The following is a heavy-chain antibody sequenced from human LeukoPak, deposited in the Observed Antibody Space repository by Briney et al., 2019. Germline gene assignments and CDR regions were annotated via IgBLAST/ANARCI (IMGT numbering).Heavy chain of an antibody. Sequence: SQTLSLTCAISGDSVSSNSAAWNWIRQSPSRGLEWLGRTYYRSKWYNDYAVSVKSRITINPDTSKNQFSLQLNSVTPEDTAVYYCARVSGSSFRCSSSDFDYWGQGTLVTVSS. D-gene: IGHD6-6*01. V-gene: IGHV6-1*01. CDR2: TYYRSKWYN. CDR3: ARVSGSSFRCSSSDFDY. J-gene: IGHJ4*02. CDR1: GDSVSSNSAA.